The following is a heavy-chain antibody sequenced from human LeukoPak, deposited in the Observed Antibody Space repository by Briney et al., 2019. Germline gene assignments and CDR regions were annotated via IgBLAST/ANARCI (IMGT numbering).Heavy chain of an antibody. CDR3: AREEWSRGNHNWFDS. Sequence: GGSLRLSCAASGFTFSDYSMNWVRQAPGKGLEWVSSVSGYSSYIYYADSVTGRFTISRDNANNSLFLQTDSLRAEDTAVYYCAREEWSRGNHNWFDSWGQGTLVTVSS. D-gene: IGHD3-3*01. V-gene: IGHV3-21*01. J-gene: IGHJ5*01. CDR1: GFTFSDYS. CDR2: VSGYSSYI.